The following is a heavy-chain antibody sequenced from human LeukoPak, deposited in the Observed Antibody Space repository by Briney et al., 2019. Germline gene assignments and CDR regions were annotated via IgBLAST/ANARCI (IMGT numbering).Heavy chain of an antibody. D-gene: IGHD6-13*01. Sequence: GGSLRLSCAASGFTFSDYYMSWIRQAPGKGLEWVSYISSGGGTIYYADSVKGRFTISRDNAKNSLYLQMNSLRAEDTAVYYCARFIAAPYYFDYWGRGTLVTVSS. CDR3: ARFIAAPYYFDY. J-gene: IGHJ4*02. CDR2: ISSGGGTI. CDR1: GFTFSDYY. V-gene: IGHV3-11*04.